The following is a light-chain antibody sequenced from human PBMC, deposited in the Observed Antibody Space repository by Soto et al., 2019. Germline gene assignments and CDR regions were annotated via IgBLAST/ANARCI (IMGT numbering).Light chain of an antibody. CDR1: SSDVGGHKF. V-gene: IGLV2-14*03. Sequence: QSALTQPASVSGSPRQSITISCTGTSSDVGGHKFVSWYQQHPGKTPKLMLYDVSIRPSGVSSRFSGSKSGNTASLTISGLQADDEADYYCCSYTSASTGVVFGGGTKLTVL. CDR3: CSYTSASTGVV. CDR2: DVS. J-gene: IGLJ2*01.